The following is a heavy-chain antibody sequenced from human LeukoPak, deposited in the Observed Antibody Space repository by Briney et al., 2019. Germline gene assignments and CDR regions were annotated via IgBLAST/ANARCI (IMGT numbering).Heavy chain of an antibody. CDR1: GYTFTIYA. CDR2: INAGNGNT. V-gene: IGHV1-3*01. J-gene: IGHJ6*03. CDR3: ARVLEITNYYYYMDV. D-gene: IGHD1-1*01. Sequence: ASVRVSCKASGYTFTIYAIHWVRQAPGQRLEWMGWINAGNGNTKYSQKFQGRVTITRDTSASTAYMELSSLTSDDTAVYYCARVLEITNYYYYMDVWGKGTTVTVSS.